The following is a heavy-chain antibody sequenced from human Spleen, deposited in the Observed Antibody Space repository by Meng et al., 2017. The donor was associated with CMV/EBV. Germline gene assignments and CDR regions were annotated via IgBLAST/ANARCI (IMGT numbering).Heavy chain of an antibody. V-gene: IGHV1-18*01. D-gene: IGHD2-2*01. CDR2: IGAYNGDT. Sequence: ASVKVSCKASGYTFTSYGITWVRQAPGQGLEWMGWIGAYNGDTNYAQKLQGRVAMTTDTSTSTAYMELRSLRSDDTAVYYCARGRQHCTSTSCYGFGIRDRYYYYGTDVWGQGTTVTVSS. J-gene: IGHJ6*02. CDR3: ARGRQHCTSTSCYGFGIRDRYYYYGTDV. CDR1: GYTFTSYG.